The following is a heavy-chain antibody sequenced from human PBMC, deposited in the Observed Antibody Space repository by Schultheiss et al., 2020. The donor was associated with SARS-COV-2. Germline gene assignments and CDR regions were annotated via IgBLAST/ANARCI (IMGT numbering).Heavy chain of an antibody. D-gene: IGHD6-13*01. V-gene: IGHV3-9*01. CDR1: GLTFDDDA. CDR2: IGTGGDT. CDR3: AKSVGIAAAGIFDY. J-gene: IGHJ4*02. Sequence: GGSLRLTCAASGLTFDDDAMHWVRQAPGKGLEWVSGIGTGGDTYYADSVMGRFTISRDNSKNSLYLQMNSLRAEDTAVYYCAKSVGIAAAGIFDYWGQGTLVTVSS.